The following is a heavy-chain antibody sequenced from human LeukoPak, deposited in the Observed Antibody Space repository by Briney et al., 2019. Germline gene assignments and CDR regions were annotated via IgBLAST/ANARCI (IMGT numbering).Heavy chain of an antibody. CDR2: IKQDGSEK. V-gene: IGHV3-7*01. CDR3: ASPRGEDYGYFDY. Sequence: GGSLRLSCAASGFTFSSYWMSWVRQAPGKGPEWVANIKQDGSEKYYVDSVKGRFTISRDNAKNSLYLQMNSLRAEDTAVYYCASPRGEDYGYFDYWGQGTLVTVSS. D-gene: IGHD4-17*01. J-gene: IGHJ4*02. CDR1: GFTFSSYW.